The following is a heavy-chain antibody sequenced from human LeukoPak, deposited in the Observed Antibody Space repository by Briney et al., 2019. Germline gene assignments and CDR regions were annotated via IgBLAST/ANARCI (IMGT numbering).Heavy chain of an antibody. CDR3: AKSDYYGASDY. D-gene: IGHD3-10*01. J-gene: IGHJ4*02. Sequence: SETLSLTCTVSGGSISSYYWSWIRQPPGKGLEWIGYIYYSGSTNYNPSLKSRVTISVDTSKNQFSLKLTSVTAADTAIYYCAKSDYYGASDYWGQGTLVTVSS. CDR1: GGSISSYY. CDR2: IYYSGST. V-gene: IGHV4-59*01.